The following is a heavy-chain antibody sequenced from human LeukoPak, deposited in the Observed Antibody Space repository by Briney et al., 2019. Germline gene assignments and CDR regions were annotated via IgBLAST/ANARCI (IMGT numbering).Heavy chain of an antibody. CDR1: GGSINSFY. Sequence: PSETLSLTCTVSGGSINSFYWSWIRQPPGKALEWIAYMHYSGNTNYNPSLKSRVTISIDTSKNQFSLKLSSVTAADTAVYYCARDWGGSGFNWFDPWGQGTLVTVSS. CDR2: MHYSGNT. V-gene: IGHV4-59*01. D-gene: IGHD6-19*01. CDR3: ARDWGGSGFNWFDP. J-gene: IGHJ5*02.